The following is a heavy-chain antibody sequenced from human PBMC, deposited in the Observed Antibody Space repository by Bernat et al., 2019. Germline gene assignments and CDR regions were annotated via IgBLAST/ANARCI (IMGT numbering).Heavy chain of an antibody. CDR2: ISYDGSNK. V-gene: IGHV3-30*18. CDR1: GFTFSSYG. Sequence: QVQLLESGGGVVQPGRSLRLSCAASGFTFSSYGMHWVRQAPGKGLEWVAAISYDGSNKYYADSVKGRFTISRDNSKNTLYLQMNSLRAEDTAVYYCGKEYVGIAMGRGVIGLFQHWGQGTLVTVSS. J-gene: IGHJ1*01. CDR3: GKEYVGIAMGRGVIGLFQH. D-gene: IGHD3-10*01.